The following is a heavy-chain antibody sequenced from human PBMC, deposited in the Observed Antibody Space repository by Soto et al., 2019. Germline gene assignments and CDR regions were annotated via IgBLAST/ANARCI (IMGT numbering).Heavy chain of an antibody. CDR2: ISYDGSNK. V-gene: IGHV3-30*18. D-gene: IGHD1-1*01. J-gene: IGHJ6*02. CDR1: GFTFSSYG. Sequence: GGSLRLSCAASGFTFSSYGMHWVRQAPGKGLEWVAVISYDGSNKYYADSVKGRFTISRDNSKNTLYLQMNSLRAEDTAVYYCAKDPRVHLYYYYGMDVWGQGTTVTSP. CDR3: AKDPRVHLYYYYGMDV.